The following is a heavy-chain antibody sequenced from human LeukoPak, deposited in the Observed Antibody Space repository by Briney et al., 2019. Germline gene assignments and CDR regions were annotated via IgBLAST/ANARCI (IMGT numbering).Heavy chain of an antibody. J-gene: IGHJ4*02. CDR3: ARGRYVDWLFDY. D-gene: IGHD3-9*01. CDR1: GFDCSRYW. V-gene: IGHV3-7*03. CDR2: IEQDGDEE. Sequence: GGSLRLSCAASGFDCSRYWMTWVRQAPGKGLEWVANIEQDGDEEYYVDSVKGRFTISRDNAKNSLYLQMNSLRVEDTAVYYCARGRYVDWLFDYWGQGTLVTVSS.